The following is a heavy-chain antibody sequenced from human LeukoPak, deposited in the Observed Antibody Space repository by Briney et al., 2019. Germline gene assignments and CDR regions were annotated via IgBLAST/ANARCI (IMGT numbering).Heavy chain of an antibody. Sequence: GGSLRLSCAASGFTFSSYAMSWVRQALGKGVEWVSTISGSGGSTYYADSVKGRFTISRDNSKNTLYLQMNSLRAEDTAVYYCAKTPLQDCSGGSCYSYWYFDLWGRGTLVTVSS. CDR1: GFTFSSYA. J-gene: IGHJ2*01. CDR3: AKTPLQDCSGGSCYSYWYFDL. V-gene: IGHV3-23*01. D-gene: IGHD2-15*01. CDR2: ISGSGGST.